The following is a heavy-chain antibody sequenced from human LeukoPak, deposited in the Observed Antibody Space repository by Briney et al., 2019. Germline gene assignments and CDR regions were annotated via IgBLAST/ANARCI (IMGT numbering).Heavy chain of an antibody. J-gene: IGHJ4*02. V-gene: IGHV3-23*01. D-gene: IGHD2-15*01. CDR2: ISGSGGST. CDR3: AKLGCSGGSCLRRDFDY. CDR1: GFTFSSYA. Sequence: GGSLRLSCAASGFTFSSYAMGWVRQAPGKGLEWVSAISGSGGSTYYADSVKGRFTISRDNSKNTLYLQMNSLRAEDTAVYYCAKLGCSGGSCLRRDFDYWGQGTLVTVSS.